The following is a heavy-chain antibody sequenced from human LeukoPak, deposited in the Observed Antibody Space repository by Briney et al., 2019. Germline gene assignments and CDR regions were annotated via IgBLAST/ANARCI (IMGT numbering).Heavy chain of an antibody. V-gene: IGHV4-34*01. CDR1: GGSFSGYY. Sequence: PSETLSLTCAVYGGSFSGYYWTWIRQPPGKGLEWIGEINHSGSTNYNPSLKSRVTISVDTSMNQFSLKLSSVTAADTAVYYCARESNYHGSGTGWFDPWGQGTLVTVSS. CDR2: INHSGST. CDR3: ARESNYHGSGTGWFDP. J-gene: IGHJ5*02. D-gene: IGHD3-10*01.